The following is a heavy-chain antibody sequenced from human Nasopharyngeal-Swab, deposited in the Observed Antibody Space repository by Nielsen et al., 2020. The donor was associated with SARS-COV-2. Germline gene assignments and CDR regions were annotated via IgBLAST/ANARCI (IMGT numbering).Heavy chain of an antibody. CDR2: ISSSGSTI. Sequence: RQAPGKGLEWVSYISSSGSTIYYADSVKGRFTISRDNAKNSLYLQMNSLRAEDTAVYYCARDESYYYYYGMDVWGQGTTVTVSS. J-gene: IGHJ6*02. V-gene: IGHV3-11*04. CDR3: ARDESYYYYYGMDV.